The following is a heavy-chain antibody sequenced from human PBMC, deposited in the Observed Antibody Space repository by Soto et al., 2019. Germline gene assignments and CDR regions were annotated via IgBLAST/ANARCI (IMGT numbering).Heavy chain of an antibody. CDR3: ARSYSSSWYRLDY. CDR2: INSDGSST. J-gene: IGHJ4*02. CDR1: GFTFSSYL. D-gene: IGHD6-13*01. Sequence: GGSLRLSCAASGFTFSSYLMHWVRQAPGKGLVWVSRINSDGSSTSYADSVKGRFTISRDNAKNTLYLQMNSLRAEDTAVYYCARSYSSSWYRLDYWGQGTLVTVSS. V-gene: IGHV3-74*01.